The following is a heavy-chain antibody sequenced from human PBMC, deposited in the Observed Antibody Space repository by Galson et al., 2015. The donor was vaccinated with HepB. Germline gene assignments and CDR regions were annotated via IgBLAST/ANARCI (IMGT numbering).Heavy chain of an antibody. Sequence: SLRLSCAASGFTFNTHVMSWVRQAPGKGLVWVSHLNRDGSTTAYADSVKGRFTISRDNAKNTLYLQMNSLRAEDTAVYYCVRARMVRGLTYGMDVWCQGTTGTVSS. CDR2: LNRDGSTT. D-gene: IGHD3-10*01. J-gene: IGHJ6*02. CDR3: VRARMVRGLTYGMDV. V-gene: IGHV3-74*01. CDR1: GFTFNTHV.